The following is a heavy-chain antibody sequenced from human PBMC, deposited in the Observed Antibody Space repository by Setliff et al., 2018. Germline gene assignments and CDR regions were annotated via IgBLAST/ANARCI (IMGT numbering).Heavy chain of an antibody. CDR2: IYYSGST. J-gene: IGHJ3*02. Sequence: PSETLSLTCTVSGGSISSGGYYWSWIRQHPGMGMEWIGYIYYSGSTYHNPSLKTLVTISVDTSKNQFSLKLSSVTAADTAVYYCARCSGSYDAFDIWGQGTRVT. CDR3: ARCSGSYDAFDI. D-gene: IGHD1-26*01. V-gene: IGHV4-31*01. CDR1: GGSISSGGYY.